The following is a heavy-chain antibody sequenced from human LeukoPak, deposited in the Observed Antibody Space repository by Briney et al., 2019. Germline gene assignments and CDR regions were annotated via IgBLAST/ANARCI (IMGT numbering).Heavy chain of an antibody. J-gene: IGHJ5*02. CDR3: ARASGVLPSFEWANWFDT. CDR2: IHYSGST. CDR1: GGSIRSSDYY. Sequence: SETLSLTCTVSGGSIRSSDYYWARIRQPPGRGLEWIGTIHYSGSTFYKPPLKSRLTVSADRSRNQFYMKLSSATAADTAVYYCARASGVLPSFEWANWFDTWGQGSLVTVSS. D-gene: IGHD3-9*01. V-gene: IGHV4-39*01.